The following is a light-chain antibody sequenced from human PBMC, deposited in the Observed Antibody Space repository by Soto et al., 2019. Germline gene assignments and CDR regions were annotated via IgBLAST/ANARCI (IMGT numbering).Light chain of an antibody. CDR2: GNT. CDR1: SSNIGAGYD. J-gene: IGLJ1*01. CDR3: QSYENSLRGYV. V-gene: IGLV1-40*01. Sequence: QSVLTQPPSVSGSPGQRVTISCTGGSSNIGAGYDVYWYQQLPGTAPKLLIYGNTDRPSGVADRFSGSKSGTSASLAITGLQPEDEADYYYQSYENSLRGYVFGDGTKLTVL.